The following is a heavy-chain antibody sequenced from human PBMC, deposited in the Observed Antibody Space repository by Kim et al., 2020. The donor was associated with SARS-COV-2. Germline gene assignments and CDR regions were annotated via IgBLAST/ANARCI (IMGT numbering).Heavy chain of an antibody. J-gene: IGHJ3*02. CDR2: IYYSGST. CDR3: ASVEGITIFGVVIIGAFGI. Sequence: SETLSLTCTVSGGSISSGGYYWSWIRQHPGKGLEWIGYIYYSGSTYYNPSLKSRVTISVDTSKNQFSLKLSSVTAADTAVYYCASVEGITIFGVVIIGAFGIWGQGTMVTVSS. D-gene: IGHD3-3*01. V-gene: IGHV4-31*03. CDR1: GGSISSGGYY.